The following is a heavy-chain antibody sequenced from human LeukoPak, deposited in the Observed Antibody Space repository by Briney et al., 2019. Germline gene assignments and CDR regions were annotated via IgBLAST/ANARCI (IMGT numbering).Heavy chain of an antibody. CDR3: ARGSLEQYSSSSGPLHY. CDR2: IYYSGST. CDR1: GGSISTYY. D-gene: IGHD6-6*01. Sequence: SETLSLTCTVSGGSISTYYWSWIRQPPGRGLEWIGYIYYSGSTNYNPSLKSRVTISVDTSKNQFSLKLSSVTAADTAVYYCARGSLEQYSSSSGPLHYWGQGTLVTVSS. J-gene: IGHJ4*02. V-gene: IGHV4-59*12.